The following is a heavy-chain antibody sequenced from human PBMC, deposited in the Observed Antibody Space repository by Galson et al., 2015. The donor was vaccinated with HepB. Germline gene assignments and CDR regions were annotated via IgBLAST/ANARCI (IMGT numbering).Heavy chain of an antibody. CDR1: GFTFSDYH. Sequence: SLRLSCAASGFTFSDYHMSWIRQAPGKGLEWVSYISSSGSTIYYADSVKGRFTISRDNAKNSLYLQMNSLRAEDTAVYYCATGGFDYYYGSDPDPWGQGTLVTVSS. V-gene: IGHV3-11*01. J-gene: IGHJ5*02. D-gene: IGHD3-10*01. CDR3: ATGGFDYYYGSDPDP. CDR2: ISSSGSTI.